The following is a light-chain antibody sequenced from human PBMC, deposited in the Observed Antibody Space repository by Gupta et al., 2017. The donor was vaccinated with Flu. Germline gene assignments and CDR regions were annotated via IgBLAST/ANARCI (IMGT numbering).Light chain of an antibody. CDR3: QVWDSSSAHRV. J-gene: IGLJ3*02. V-gene: IGLV3-21*02. Sequence: SYVLTQPPSVSVAPGQTARITCGGNNIGRKSVHWYLQKPGQAPVLVVCDNIDRPSGIPERFPGSNSGNTATLTINRVEAGDEADYYCQVWDSSSAHRVFGGGTKLTVL. CDR2: DNI. CDR1: NIGRKS.